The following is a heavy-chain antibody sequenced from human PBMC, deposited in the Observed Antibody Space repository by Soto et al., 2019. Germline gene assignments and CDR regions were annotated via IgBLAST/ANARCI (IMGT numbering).Heavy chain of an antibody. Sequence: GQLVQSGAEVKTPGSSLKVSCKVAGSRFSNYVIAWVRQAPGHGLEWLGRIIPIFNSTKYAQNFQGRVTIPADKSTSTAPLELSSLSSDDTAVYYCAREGRGKKAGYNGLVSLGYWGQGTLVTVSS. CDR2: IIPIFNST. V-gene: IGHV1-69*06. D-gene: IGHD2-2*02. CDR1: GSRFSNYV. J-gene: IGHJ4*02. CDR3: AREGRGKKAGYNGLVSLGY.